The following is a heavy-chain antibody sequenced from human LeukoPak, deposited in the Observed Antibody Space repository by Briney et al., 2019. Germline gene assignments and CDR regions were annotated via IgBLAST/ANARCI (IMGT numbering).Heavy chain of an antibody. CDR2: IGVCSGNT. D-gene: IGHD1-26*01. Sequence: SVKVSCKASGFTFTSYAMHWVRQARGQGLEWIGWIGVCSGNTNYAQKFQGRVTITRDMSTSTAYMELSSLRSEDTALYYCASVVGSLGEVGATHFDYWGQGTLVTVSS. J-gene: IGHJ4*02. V-gene: IGHV1-58*02. CDR3: ASVVGSLGEVGATHFDY. CDR1: GFTFTSYA.